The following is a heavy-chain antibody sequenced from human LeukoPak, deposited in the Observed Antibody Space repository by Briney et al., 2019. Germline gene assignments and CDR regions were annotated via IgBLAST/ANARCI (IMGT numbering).Heavy chain of an antibody. J-gene: IGHJ4*02. CDR2: ISSSSSTI. Sequence: GGSLRLSCAASGFTFSTYSMNWVRQAPGKGLEWVSYISSSSSTIYYADSVKGRFTISRDNAKNSLYLQMNSLRAEDMAVYYCARGSTYYDSSGQVPFDYWGQGTLVTVSS. CDR1: GFTFSTYS. CDR3: ARGSTYYDSSGQVPFDY. V-gene: IGHV3-48*01. D-gene: IGHD3-22*01.